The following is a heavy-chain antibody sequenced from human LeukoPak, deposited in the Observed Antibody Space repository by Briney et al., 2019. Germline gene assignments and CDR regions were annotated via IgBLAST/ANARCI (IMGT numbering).Heavy chain of an antibody. CDR3: ARGGHHYDFWSGYSNPQLYNWFDP. D-gene: IGHD3-3*01. V-gene: IGHV4-34*01. Sequence: SETLSVTCAVYGGSFSGYYWSWIRQPPGNGLEWIGEINHSGSTNYNPSLKSRVTISVDTSKNQFSLKLSSVTAADTAVYYCARGGHHYDFWSGYSNPQLYNWFDPWGQGTLVTVSS. CDR1: GGSFSGYY. CDR2: INHSGST. J-gene: IGHJ5*02.